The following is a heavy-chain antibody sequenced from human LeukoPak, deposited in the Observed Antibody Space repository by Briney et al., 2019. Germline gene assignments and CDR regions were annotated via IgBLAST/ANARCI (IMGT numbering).Heavy chain of an antibody. CDR1: GFTFSRYG. CDR2: IWYDGSNK. D-gene: IGHD2-21*02. CDR3: AKDSEELAYCGGDCYFNWYFDL. Sequence: GGSLRLSCAASGFTFSRYGMHWVRQAPGKRLEWVAVIWYDGSNKYYADSVKGRFTISRDNSKNTLYLQMNSLRAEDTAVYYCAKDSEELAYCGGDCYFNWYFDLWGRGTLVTVSS. V-gene: IGHV3-33*06. J-gene: IGHJ2*01.